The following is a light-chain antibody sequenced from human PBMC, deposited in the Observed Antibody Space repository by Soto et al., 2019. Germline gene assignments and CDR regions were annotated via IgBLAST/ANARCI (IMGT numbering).Light chain of an antibody. CDR2: KAS. V-gene: IGKV1-5*03. Sequence: DIQMTQSPSTLSASVGDRVTITCRASQSISSWLAWYQQKPGKAPKLLIYKASSLETGVPSWFSGSGSGTEFPLTISSLQPDDVATYYCQQYNGYSRTFGQGTKVEIK. J-gene: IGKJ1*01. CDR1: QSISSW. CDR3: QQYNGYSRT.